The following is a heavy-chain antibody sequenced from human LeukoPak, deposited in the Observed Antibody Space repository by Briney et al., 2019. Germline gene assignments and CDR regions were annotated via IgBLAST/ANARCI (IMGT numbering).Heavy chain of an antibody. CDR3: ARGLAVAGLFDC. Sequence: SETLSLTCTVSGYSISSGYYWGWIRQPPGKGLEWIGSIYHSGSTYYNPSLKSRVTISVDTSKNQFSLKLSSVTAADTAVYYCARGLAVAGLFDCWGQGTLVTVSS. CDR1: GYSISSGYY. CDR2: IYHSGST. J-gene: IGHJ4*02. D-gene: IGHD6-19*01. V-gene: IGHV4-38-2*02.